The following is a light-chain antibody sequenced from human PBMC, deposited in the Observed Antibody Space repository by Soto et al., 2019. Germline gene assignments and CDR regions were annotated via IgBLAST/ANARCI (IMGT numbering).Light chain of an antibody. V-gene: IGKV3-11*01. CDR1: QSFRGL. CDR3: QRTYNAPSIT. CDR2: DAY. J-gene: IGKJ5*01. Sequence: EVVLTQSPVTLSLSPGERATLSCRASQSFRGLLAWYQQKPGQAPGLLIYDAYNRATGIPPRFSGSGSGTEFTLTISSLQSEDFAVYYCQRTYNAPSITFGQGTRLEIK.